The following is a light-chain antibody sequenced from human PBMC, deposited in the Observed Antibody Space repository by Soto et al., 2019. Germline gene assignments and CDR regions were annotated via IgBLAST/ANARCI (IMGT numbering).Light chain of an antibody. V-gene: IGKV3-11*01. Sequence: EIVLTQSPATLSLSPGERATLSCRASQSVSSYLAWYQQKPGQAPRLLIYDASNRATGIPARFSGSGSGTDFTLTISSLEPEDFAVYYWQQRSNWPQRTFGGGTKVEIK. J-gene: IGKJ4*01. CDR3: QQRSNWPQRT. CDR1: QSVSSY. CDR2: DAS.